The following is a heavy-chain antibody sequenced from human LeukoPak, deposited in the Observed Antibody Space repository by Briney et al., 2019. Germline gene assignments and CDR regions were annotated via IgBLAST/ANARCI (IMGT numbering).Heavy chain of an antibody. Sequence: GASVKVSCKASRGTFSSYAISWVRQAPGQGLEWMGGIIPIFGTANYAQKFQGRVTITADESTSTAYMELSSLRSEDTAVYYCASPPYYYDSSGYYLDYWGQGTLVTVSS. D-gene: IGHD3-22*01. CDR1: RGTFSSYA. J-gene: IGHJ4*02. CDR2: IIPIFGTA. V-gene: IGHV1-69*13. CDR3: ASPPYYYDSSGYYLDY.